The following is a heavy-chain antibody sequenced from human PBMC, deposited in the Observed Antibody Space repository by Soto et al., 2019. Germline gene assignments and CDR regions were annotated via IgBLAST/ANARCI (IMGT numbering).Heavy chain of an antibody. D-gene: IGHD3-10*01. CDR3: ARDLGPTLMVRGAMGY. CDR2: FDPEDGET. CDR1: GYTLTELS. Sequence: ASVKVSCKVCGYTLTELSMHWVRQAPGKGLEWMGGFDPEDGETIYAQKFQGRVTITADESTSTAYMELSSLRSEDTAVYYCARDLGPTLMVRGAMGYWGQGTLVTVSS. V-gene: IGHV1-24*01. J-gene: IGHJ4*02.